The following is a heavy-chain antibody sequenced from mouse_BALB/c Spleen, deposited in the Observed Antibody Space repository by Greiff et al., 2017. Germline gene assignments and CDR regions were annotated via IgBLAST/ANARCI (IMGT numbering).Heavy chain of an antibody. D-gene: IGHD1-1*01. CDR3: ARETTVVATDAMDY. J-gene: IGHJ4*01. V-gene: IGHV5-9-4*01. Sequence: DVQLVESGGGLVKPGGSLKLSCAASGFTFSSYAMSWVRQSPEKRLEWVAEISSGGSYTYYPDTVTGRFTISRDNAKNTLYLEMSSLRSEDTAMYYCARETTVVATDAMDYWGQGTSVTVSS. CDR1: GFTFSSYA. CDR2: ISSGGSYT.